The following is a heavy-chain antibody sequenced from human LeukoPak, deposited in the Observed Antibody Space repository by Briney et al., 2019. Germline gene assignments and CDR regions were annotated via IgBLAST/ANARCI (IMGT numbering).Heavy chain of an antibody. J-gene: IGHJ4*02. CDR2: IYPGDSDT. V-gene: IGHV5-51*01. CDR1: GYSFTSYW. Sequence: GESLKISCKGSGYSFTSYWIGWVRQMPGKGLEWMGIIYPGDSDTRYSPSFQGQVTISADKSISTAYLQWSSLKASDTAMYYCARGPRWELLRGLKAFDYWGQGTLVTVSS. CDR3: ARGPRWELLRGLKAFDY. D-gene: IGHD1-26*01.